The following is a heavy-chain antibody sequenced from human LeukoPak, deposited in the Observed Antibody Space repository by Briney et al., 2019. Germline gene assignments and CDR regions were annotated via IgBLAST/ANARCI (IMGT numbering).Heavy chain of an antibody. CDR1: GYTFTGYY. D-gene: IGHD6-13*01. V-gene: IGHV1-2*02. Sequence: ASVKVSCKASGYTFTGYYMHWVRQAPGQGLEWMGWINPNSGGTNYAQKFQGRVTMTTDTSFSTAYMELSRLRSDDTAVYYCLVTSSWYPFDYWGQGTLVTVSS. CDR2: INPNSGGT. CDR3: LVTSSWYPFDY. J-gene: IGHJ4*02.